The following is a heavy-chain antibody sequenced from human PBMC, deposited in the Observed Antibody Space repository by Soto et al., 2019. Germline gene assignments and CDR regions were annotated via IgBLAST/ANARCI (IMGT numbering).Heavy chain of an antibody. Sequence: ASVKVSCKGFGYSFMKYGVNWVRQAPGQGLEWVGWISPYSGYTHSAQKFHGRLTLTTDTAASTAYMELRILRSADTALYYCAREASVLIPAAQPSRFDSWGQGTLVTVSS. CDR1: GYSFMKYG. CDR3: AREASVLIPAAQPSRFDS. D-gene: IGHD2-2*01. CDR2: ISPYSGYT. J-gene: IGHJ4*02. V-gene: IGHV1-18*01.